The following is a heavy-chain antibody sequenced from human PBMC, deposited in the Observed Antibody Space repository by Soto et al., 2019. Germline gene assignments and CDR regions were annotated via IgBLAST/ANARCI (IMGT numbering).Heavy chain of an antibody. Sequence: LRLSCEDSGFTFSRVSMNWVRQVLGKGLEWVASISSGSSDTWYADSVKGRFIISRDNAQNSLFLQMNTLRPEDTAMYYCARVDYWGQGTQVTVSS. J-gene: IGHJ4*02. CDR1: GFTFSRVS. V-gene: IGHV3-21*01. CDR2: ISSGSSDT. CDR3: ARVDY.